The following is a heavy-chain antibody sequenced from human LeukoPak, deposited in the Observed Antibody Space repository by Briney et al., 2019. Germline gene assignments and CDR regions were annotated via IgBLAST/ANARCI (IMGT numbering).Heavy chain of an antibody. CDR1: GYTFTGYY. CDR2: INPNSGGT. D-gene: IGHD2-2*01. CDR3: ARTYCSSTSCYRKYRIAVAGFDY. Sequence: GASVKVSCTASGYTFTGYYMHWVRQAPGQGLEWMGWINPNSGGTNYAQKFQGRVTMTRDTSISAAYMELSRLRSDDTAVYYCARTYCSSTSCYRKYRIAVAGFDYWGQGTLVTVSS. V-gene: IGHV1-2*02. J-gene: IGHJ4*02.